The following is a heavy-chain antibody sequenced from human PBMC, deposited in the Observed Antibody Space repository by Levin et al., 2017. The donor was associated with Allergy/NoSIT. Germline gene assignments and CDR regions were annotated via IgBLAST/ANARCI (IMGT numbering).Heavy chain of an antibody. J-gene: IGHJ4*02. CDR1: GFTFSSYG. CDR2: ISYDGSNK. V-gene: IGHV3-30*18. CDR3: AKSPKYNWNDGFYFDY. Sequence: GGSLRLSCAASGFTFSSYGMHWVRQAPGKGLEWVAVISYDGSNKYYADSVKGRFTISRDNSKNTLYLQMNSLRAEDTAVYYCAKSPKYNWNDGFYFDYWGQGTLVTVSS. D-gene: IGHD1-20*01.